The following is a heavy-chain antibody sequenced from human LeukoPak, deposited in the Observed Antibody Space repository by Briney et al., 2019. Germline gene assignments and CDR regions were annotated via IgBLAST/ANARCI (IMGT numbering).Heavy chain of an antibody. CDR3: ARGALLWFGAKMEYYFDY. CDR2: IYHSGNT. J-gene: IGHJ4*02. V-gene: IGHV4-4*02. D-gene: IGHD3-10*01. CDR1: GDSISSSNW. Sequence: PSGTLSLTCAVSGDSISSSNWWSWVRQPPEKGLEWIGEIYHSGNTNYNPPLKSRVTISVDMSRNQFSLSLRSVTAADTAVYYCARGALLWFGAKMEYYFDYWGQGTPLTVSS.